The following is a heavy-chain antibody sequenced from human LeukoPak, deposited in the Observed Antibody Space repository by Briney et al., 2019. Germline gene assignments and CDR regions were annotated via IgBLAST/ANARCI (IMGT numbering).Heavy chain of an antibody. CDR3: AKDGKNYFDY. V-gene: IGHV3-43D*03. J-gene: IGHJ4*02. CDR2: ITWNGGST. CDR1: GFIFDDYA. Sequence: GGSLRLSCAASGFIFDDYAMHWVRQAPGKGLEWVSLITWNGGSTYYADSVKGRFTISRDNSKNSLYLQMNSLRAEDTALYYCAKDGKNYFDYWGQGTLVTVSS.